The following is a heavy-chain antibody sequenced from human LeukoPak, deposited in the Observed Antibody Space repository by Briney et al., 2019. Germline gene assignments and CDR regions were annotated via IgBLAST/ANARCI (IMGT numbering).Heavy chain of an antibody. J-gene: IGHJ5*02. D-gene: IGHD6-19*01. V-gene: IGHV6-1*01. CDR3: ARDVGSYSSGFNCFDP. CDR2: TYYRSKWYN. CDR1: GDTISSNSAA. Sequence: SQTLSLTCAISGDTISSNSAAWNWIRQSPSRGLEWLGRTYYRSKWYNDYAISVKSRITINADTSKNQFSLQLDSVTPEDTAVYYCARDVGSYSSGFNCFDPWGQGTLVPSLQ.